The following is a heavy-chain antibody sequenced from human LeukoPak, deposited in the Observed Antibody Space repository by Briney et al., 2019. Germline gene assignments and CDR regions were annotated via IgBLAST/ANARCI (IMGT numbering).Heavy chain of an antibody. J-gene: IGHJ3*02. CDR2: ISGSGGST. V-gene: IGHV3-23*01. CDR1: GFTFSSYA. D-gene: IGHD6-19*01. CDR3: AKGDSSGWYFGTDAFDI. Sequence: GGSLRLSCAASGFTFSSYAMSWVRQAPGKGLVWVSAISGSGGSTYYADSVKGRFTISRDNSKNTLYLQMNSLRAEDTAVYYCAKGDSSGWYFGTDAFDIWGQGTMVTVSS.